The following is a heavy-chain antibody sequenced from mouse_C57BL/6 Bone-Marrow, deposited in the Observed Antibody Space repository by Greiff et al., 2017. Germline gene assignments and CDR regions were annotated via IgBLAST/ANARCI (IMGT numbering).Heavy chain of an antibody. V-gene: IGHV14-4*01. CDR3: TTFCEGTFFPY. D-gene: IGHD2-14*01. CDR1: GFNIKDDY. Sequence: VQLQQSGAELVRPGASVKLSCTASGFNIKDDYMHWVKQRPEQGLEWIGWIDPETGDTEYASKFQGQATITADTSSNTAYLQLSSLICGETAVDYGTTFCEGTFFPYWGQGTTLTVSS. CDR2: IDPETGDT. J-gene: IGHJ2*01.